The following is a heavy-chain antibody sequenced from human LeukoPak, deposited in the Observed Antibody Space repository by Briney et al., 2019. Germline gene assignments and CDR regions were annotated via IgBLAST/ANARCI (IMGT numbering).Heavy chain of an antibody. Sequence: SETLSLTCTVSGGSISSSSYYWGWIRQPPGKGLEWIGSIYYSGSTYCNPSLKSRVTISVDTSKNQFSLKLTSVTAADTAVYYCARVGRSSWYFFDYWGQGTLVTVSS. CDR1: GGSISSSSYY. J-gene: IGHJ4*02. V-gene: IGHV4-39*07. D-gene: IGHD6-13*01. CDR2: IYYSGST. CDR3: ARVGRSSWYFFDY.